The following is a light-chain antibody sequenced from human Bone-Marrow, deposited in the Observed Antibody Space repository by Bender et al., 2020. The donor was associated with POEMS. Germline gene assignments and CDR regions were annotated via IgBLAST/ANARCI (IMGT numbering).Light chain of an antibody. V-gene: IGLV2-8*01. CDR2: EVS. CDR1: GSDIGYYNY. Sequence: QSALTQPPSASGSPGQSVTISCTGTGSDIGYYNYVSWYQQHPGKAPKLIIYEVSKRPSGVPDRFSGSKSGNTASLTVSGLQAEDEADYYCYSYAGSFTLGVFGGGTKLTVL. CDR3: YSYAGSFTLGV. J-gene: IGLJ3*02.